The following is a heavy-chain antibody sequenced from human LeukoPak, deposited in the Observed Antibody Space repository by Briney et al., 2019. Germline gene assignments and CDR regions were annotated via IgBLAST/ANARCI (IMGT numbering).Heavy chain of an antibody. Sequence: GGSLRLSCAASGFTFSTYWMSWVRQAPGKGLEWVSAISGSGGSTYYADSVKGRFTISRDNSKNTLYLQMNSLRAEDAAVYYCAKLTGDWTKILTAFYYYYMDVWGKGTTVTVSS. J-gene: IGHJ6*03. V-gene: IGHV3-23*01. CDR2: ISGSGGST. D-gene: IGHD1/OR15-1a*01. CDR3: AKLTGDWTKILTAFYYYYMDV. CDR1: GFTFSTYW.